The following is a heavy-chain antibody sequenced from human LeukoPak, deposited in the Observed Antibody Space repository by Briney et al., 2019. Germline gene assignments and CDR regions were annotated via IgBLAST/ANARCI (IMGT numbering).Heavy chain of an antibody. CDR1: GGTFSSYA. V-gene: IGHV1-69*04. D-gene: IGHD3-22*01. CDR3: ARDGDSYYDSSGGDY. J-gene: IGHJ4*02. CDR2: IIPILGIA. Sequence: ASVKVSCKASGGTFSSYAISWVRQAPGQGLEWMGRIIPILGIANYAQKFQGRVTITADKSTSTAYMELRSLRSDDTAVYYCARDGDSYYDSSGGDYWGQGTLVTVSS.